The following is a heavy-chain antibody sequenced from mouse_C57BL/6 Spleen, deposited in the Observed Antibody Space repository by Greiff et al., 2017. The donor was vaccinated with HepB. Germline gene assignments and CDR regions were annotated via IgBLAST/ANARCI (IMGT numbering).Heavy chain of an antibody. Sequence: VQLQQSGPELVKPGASVKISCKASGYAFSSSWMNWVKQRPGKGLEWIGRIYPGDGDTNYNGKFKGKATLTADKSSSTAYMQLSSLTSEDSAVYFCARGRDYYGNFDVWGTGTTVTVSS. CDR2: IYPGDGDT. J-gene: IGHJ1*03. CDR3: ARGRDYYGNFDV. D-gene: IGHD1-1*01. V-gene: IGHV1-82*01. CDR1: GYAFSSSW.